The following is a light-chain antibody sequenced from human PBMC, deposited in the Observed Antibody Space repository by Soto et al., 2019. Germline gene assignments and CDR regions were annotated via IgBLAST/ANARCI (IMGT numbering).Light chain of an antibody. Sequence: DIQMTQSPPSLSASVGDRVTIACRASQSIATYLNWYQQRPGQAPKLLISAASTLRSGVPSRFSGSVSGTDFTLTIDSLQTEDFASYYCQQSSTVPITFGQGPRLDFK. J-gene: IGKJ5*01. CDR2: AAS. CDR3: QQSSTVPIT. V-gene: IGKV1-39*01. CDR1: QSIATY.